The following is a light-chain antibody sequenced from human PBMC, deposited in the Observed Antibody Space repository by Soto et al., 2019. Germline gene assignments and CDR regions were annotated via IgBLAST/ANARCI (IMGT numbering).Light chain of an antibody. V-gene: IGLV1-44*01. CDR1: SSNIGSNT. CDR2: RNT. CDR3: AAWDDSLNGPV. Sequence: QSVLTQPPSASGTPGQRVTISCSGSSSNIGSNTVNWYQQLPGTAPKLLIYRNTQRPSGVPERFSGSKSGTSASLAISGLQSEDEADYYCAAWDDSLNGPVFGVGTKLTVL. J-gene: IGLJ2*01.